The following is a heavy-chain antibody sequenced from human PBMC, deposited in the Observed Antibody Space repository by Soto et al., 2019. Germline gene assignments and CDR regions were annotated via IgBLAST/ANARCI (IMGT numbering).Heavy chain of an antibody. CDR2: ISAYNGNT. J-gene: IGHJ3*02. CDR1: GYTFTSYG. D-gene: IGHD3-9*01. V-gene: IGHV1-18*01. Sequence: GASMKVSCKASGYTFTSYGVSWVRQAPGQGLEWMGWISAYNGNTNYAQKLQGRVTMTTDTSTSTAYMELTSLRSDDTAVYYCARARGVLRYFDWLLPDAFDIWGQGTMVTVSS. CDR3: ARARGVLRYFDWLLPDAFDI.